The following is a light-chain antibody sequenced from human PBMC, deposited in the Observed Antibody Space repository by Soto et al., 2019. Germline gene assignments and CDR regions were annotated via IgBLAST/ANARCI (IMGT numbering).Light chain of an antibody. CDR2: VTS. V-gene: IGKV3-20*01. CDR1: QTISSNN. J-gene: IGKJ1*01. Sequence: EIVLTQSPGTLSVSPGERATLSCRASQTISSNNLAWYQQKPGQAPSLLIYVTSSRATGIPDRFSGSGSGTDFPLTISRLEPEHSAIYYCQQYGSWTFGQGTKVEI. CDR3: QQYGSWT.